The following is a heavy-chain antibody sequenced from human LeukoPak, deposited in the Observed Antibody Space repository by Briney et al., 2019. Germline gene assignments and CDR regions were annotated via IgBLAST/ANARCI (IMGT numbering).Heavy chain of an antibody. D-gene: IGHD6-19*01. CDR3: ARDREQWLGYPIFDY. V-gene: IGHV4-39*07. CDR2: IYYSGST. J-gene: IGHJ4*02. CDR1: GGSISSSSYY. Sequence: NPSETLSLTCTVSGGSISSSSYYWGWIRQPPGKRLEWIGSIYYSGSTYYNPSLKSRVTISVDTSKNQFSLKLSSVTAADTAVYYCARDREQWLGYPIFDYWGQGTLVTVSS.